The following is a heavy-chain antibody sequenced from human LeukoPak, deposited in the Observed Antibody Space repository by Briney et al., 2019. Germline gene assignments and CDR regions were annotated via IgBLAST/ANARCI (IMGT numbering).Heavy chain of an antibody. CDR1: GYSFTSYW. CDR2: IYPGDSDT. J-gene: IGHJ6*02. CDR3: ARIAVAGPRYYYYYGMDV. Sequence: GESLKISRKGSGYSFTSYWIGRGRQMPGKGLEWMGIIYPGDSDTRYSPSFQGQVTISADKSISPAYLQWSSLKASDTAMYYCARIAVAGPRYYYYYGMDVWGQGTTVTVSS. V-gene: IGHV5-51*01. D-gene: IGHD6-19*01.